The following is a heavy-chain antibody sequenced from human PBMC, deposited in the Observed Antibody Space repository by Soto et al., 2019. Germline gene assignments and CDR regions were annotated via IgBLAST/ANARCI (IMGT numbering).Heavy chain of an antibody. CDR3: AHLRDSSFGFDY. D-gene: IGHD6-6*01. V-gene: IGHV2-5*02. CDR2: IYWDDDK. J-gene: IGHJ4*02. Sequence: QITLKESGPTLVKPTQTLTLTCTFSGFSLSTSGVGVGWIRQPPGKALEWLALIYWDDDKRYSPSLKSRLPITKXXSKNQVVLTMTNMDPVDTATYYCAHLRDSSFGFDYWGQGTLVTVSS. CDR1: GFSLSTSGVG.